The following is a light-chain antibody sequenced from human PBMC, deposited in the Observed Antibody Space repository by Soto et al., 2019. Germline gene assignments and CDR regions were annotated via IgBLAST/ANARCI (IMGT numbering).Light chain of an antibody. V-gene: IGLV1-40*01. CDR1: SSNFGAGYE. Sequence: QSVLTQPPSVSGAPGQRVTISCTGSSSNFGAGYEVHWYKQVPGAAPTLVIFNNLNRPSGVPERFYGSKSGTSASLVLSGRQAEYDADYYCQSFASSRIVYIFGSGTKITGL. CDR2: NNL. J-gene: IGLJ1*01. CDR3: QSFASSRIVYI.